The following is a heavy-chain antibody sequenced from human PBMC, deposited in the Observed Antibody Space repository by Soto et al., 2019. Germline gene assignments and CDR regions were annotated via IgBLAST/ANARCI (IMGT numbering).Heavy chain of an antibody. CDR2: ISGSGDT. J-gene: IGHJ1*01. CDR1: GLTFSNYG. V-gene: IGHV3-23*01. D-gene: IGHD2-21*02. CDR3: ATYGGDSGGFEYFRH. Sequence: EVQLLESGGGLVQPGGSLRLSCAASGLTFSNYGMTWVRQAPGKGLEWVSAISGSGDTYNADALKGRFSISRDNSKSTLFLQTNSLRAEDTAVYYCATYGGDSGGFEYFRHWGQGTLVTVSS.